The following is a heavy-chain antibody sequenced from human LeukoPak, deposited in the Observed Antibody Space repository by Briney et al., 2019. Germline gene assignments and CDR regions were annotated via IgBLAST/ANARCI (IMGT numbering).Heavy chain of an antibody. CDR2: ISSSGSTI. J-gene: IGHJ3*02. D-gene: IGHD4-17*01. V-gene: IGHV3-48*03. CDR1: GFTFSSYE. CDR3: AKSDMTTVHYDAFDI. Sequence: GGPLRLSCAASGFTFSSYEMNWVRQAPGKGLEWVSYISSSGSTIYYADSVKGRFTISRDNSKNTLYLQVNSLRAEDTAVYYCAKSDMTTVHYDAFDIWGQGTMVTVSS.